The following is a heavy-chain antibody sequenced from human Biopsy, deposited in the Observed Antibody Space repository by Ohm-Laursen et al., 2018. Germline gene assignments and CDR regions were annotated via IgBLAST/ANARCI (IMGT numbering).Heavy chain of an antibody. D-gene: IGHD1-26*01. J-gene: IGHJ2*01. CDR2: IYYTGST. CDR3: ARHAPLYSGSYWRYFDL. V-gene: IGHV4-59*08. CDR1: GGSISSYY. Sequence: SETLSLTCPVSGGSISSYYWSWIRQPPGKGLEWIGYIYYTGSTNYNPSLKSRVTISVDTSMNHLSLRLTSVTAADTAVYYCARHAPLYSGSYWRYFDLWGCGTLVTVSS.